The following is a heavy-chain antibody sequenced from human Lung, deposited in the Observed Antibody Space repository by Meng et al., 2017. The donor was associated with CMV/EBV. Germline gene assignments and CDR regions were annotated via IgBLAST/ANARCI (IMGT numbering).Heavy chain of an antibody. CDR3: ARVLTAHHYYGMDV. V-gene: IGHV3-53*01. CDR2: IYSGGGT. CDR1: GFTVSSNS. Sequence: ETLSLXCAASGFTVSSNSMNWVRQAPGKGLEWVSLIYSGGGTYYADSVKGRFTISRDNFKNTLYLQMNSLRAEDTAVYYCARVLTAHHYYGMDVWGQGTTVTVSS. J-gene: IGHJ6*02. D-gene: IGHD5-18*01.